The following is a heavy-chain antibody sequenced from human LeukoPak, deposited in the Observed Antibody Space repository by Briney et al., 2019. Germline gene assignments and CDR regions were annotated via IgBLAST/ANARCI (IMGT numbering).Heavy chain of an antibody. D-gene: IGHD5-18*01. CDR1: GGSFSGYY. J-gene: IGHJ4*02. V-gene: IGHV4-34*01. CDR2: INHSGST. Sequence: PSETLSLTCAVYGGSFSGYYWSWIRQPPGKGLEWIGEINHSGSTNYNPSLKSRVTISVDTSKNQFSLKLSSVTAADTAVYYCARATRRGYSYDRWSRYYFDYWGQGTLVTVSS. CDR3: ARATRRGYSYDRWSRYYFDY.